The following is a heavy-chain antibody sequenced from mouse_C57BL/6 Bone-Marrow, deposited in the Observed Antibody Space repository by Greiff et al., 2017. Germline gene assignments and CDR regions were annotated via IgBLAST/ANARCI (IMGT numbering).Heavy chain of an antibody. V-gene: IGHV1-64*01. CDR3: ARERYDGYSAGFAY. CDR1: GYTFTSYW. Sequence: QVQLQQTGAELVKPGASVKLSCKASGYTFTSYWMHWVKQRPGQGLEWIGMIHPNSGSTNYNEKFKSKATLTVDKSSSTAYMQLSSLTSEDSAVYDCARERYDGYSAGFAYWGQGTLVTVSA. CDR2: IHPNSGST. J-gene: IGHJ3*01. D-gene: IGHD2-3*01.